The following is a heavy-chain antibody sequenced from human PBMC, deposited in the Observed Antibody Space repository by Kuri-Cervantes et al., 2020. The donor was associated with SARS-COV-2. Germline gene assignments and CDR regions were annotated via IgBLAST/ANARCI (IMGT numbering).Heavy chain of an antibody. J-gene: IGHJ3*02. D-gene: IGHD4-23*01. CDR1: GGSISSHY. CDR2: IYYSGST. V-gene: IGHV4-59*11. CDR3: ARPLYPFSGNSGGNAFDI. Sequence: SETLSLTCTVSGGSISSHYWSWIRQPPGKGLEWIGYIYYSGSTNYNPSLKSRVTISVDTSKNQFSLKLSSVTAADTAVYYCARPLYPFSGNSGGNAFDIWGQGTMVTVSS.